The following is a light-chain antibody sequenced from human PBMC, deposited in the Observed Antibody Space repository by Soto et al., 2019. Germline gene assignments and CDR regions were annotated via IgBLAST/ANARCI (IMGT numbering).Light chain of an antibody. CDR3: SSYTSSSTYV. CDR2: EVS. Sequence: QSALTQPASVSGSPGQSITISCTGTSSDVGGYTYVSWYQHHPGKAPKLMIYEVSNRPSGVSNRLSGSKSGNTASLTISGLQAEDEADYYCSSYTSSSTYVFGTGTKVTVL. V-gene: IGLV2-14*01. J-gene: IGLJ1*01. CDR1: SSDVGGYTY.